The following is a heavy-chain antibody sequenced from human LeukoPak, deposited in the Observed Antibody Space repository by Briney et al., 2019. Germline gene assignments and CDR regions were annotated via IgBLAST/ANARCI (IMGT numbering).Heavy chain of an antibody. CDR2: IYYSGST. V-gene: IGHV4-31*03. J-gene: IGHJ6*02. Sequence: SETLSLTCTVSGGSISSGGYYWSWIRQHPGKGLEWIGYIYYSGSTYYNPSLKSRVTISVDTSKNRFSLKLSSVTAADTAVYYCARDTGDYSNYNYYYGMDVWGQGTTVTVSS. D-gene: IGHD4-4*01. CDR1: GGSISSGGYY. CDR3: ARDTGDYSNYNYYYGMDV.